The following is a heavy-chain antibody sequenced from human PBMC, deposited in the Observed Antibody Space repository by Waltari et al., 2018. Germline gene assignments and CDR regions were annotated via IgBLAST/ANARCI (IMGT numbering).Heavy chain of an antibody. CDR2: IGPAGNT. CDR3: ARGGGIAAAGVGWFDP. J-gene: IGHJ5*02. Sequence: EVQLVESGGGLVQPGGSLRPSCAASGFTFSRYDMHWVLQATGKGLEWVSAIGPAGNTYYPGSVKSRFTISRENAKNSLYLKMNSLRAGDTAVYYCARGGGIAAAGVGWFDPWGQGTLVTVSS. D-gene: IGHD6-13*01. CDR1: GFTFSRYD. V-gene: IGHV3-13*01.